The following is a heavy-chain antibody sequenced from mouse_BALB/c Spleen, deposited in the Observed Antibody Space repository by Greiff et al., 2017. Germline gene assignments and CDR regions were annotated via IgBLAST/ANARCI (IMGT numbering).Heavy chain of an antibody. CDR2: ISSGGSYT. D-gene: IGHD2-1*01. V-gene: IGHV5-6*01. J-gene: IGHJ3*01. CDR3: ARHGGDGNYAWFAY. CDR1: GFTFSSYG. Sequence: EVQGVESGGDLVKPGGSLKLSCAASGFTFSSYGMSWVRQTPDKRLEWVATISSGGSYTYYPDSVKGRFTISRDNAKNTLYLQMSSLKSEDTAMYYCARHGGDGNYAWFAYWGQGTLVTVSA.